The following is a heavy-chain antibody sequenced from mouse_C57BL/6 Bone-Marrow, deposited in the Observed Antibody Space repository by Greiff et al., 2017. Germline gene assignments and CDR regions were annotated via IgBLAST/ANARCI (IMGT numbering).Heavy chain of an antibody. CDR1: GFSLTGYG. CDR2: IWGDGST. J-gene: IGHJ4*01. V-gene: IGHV2-6-7*01. Sequence: QVQLKQSGPGLVAPSQTLSITCTVSGFSLTGYGVNWVRQPPGKGLEWLGMIWGDGSTDYNSALKSRLSISKDNSKSQVFLKMNSLQTDDTARYYYARRTSYYAMDYWGQGTSVTVSS. CDR3: ARRTSYYAMDY.